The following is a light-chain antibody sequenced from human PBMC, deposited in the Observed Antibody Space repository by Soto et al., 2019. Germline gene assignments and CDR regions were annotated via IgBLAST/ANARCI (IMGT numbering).Light chain of an antibody. Sequence: QSVLTQPPSVSAAAGQKVTISCSGSSSNIGGNSVSWYQQLPGTAPKLLIYSNNQRPSGVADRFSGSKSGTSASLAISGLQSEDEADYYCAAWDDSLNGSYVFGTGTKVTVL. CDR2: SNN. J-gene: IGLJ1*01. V-gene: IGLV1-44*01. CDR1: SSNIGGNS. CDR3: AAWDDSLNGSYV.